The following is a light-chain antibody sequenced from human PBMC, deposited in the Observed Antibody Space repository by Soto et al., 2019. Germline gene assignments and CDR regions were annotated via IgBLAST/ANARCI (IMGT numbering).Light chain of an antibody. CDR1: SSDFGNYNL. Sequence: QSVLTQPASVSGSPGQSITISCTGTSSDFGNYNLVSWYQQHPGKVSKLILFEVKKRPSGVSGRFSGSKSGNTASLTISGLQAEDEADYYCCSYARGSTYAFGTGTKV. V-gene: IGLV2-23*02. J-gene: IGLJ1*01. CDR2: EVK. CDR3: CSYARGSTYA.